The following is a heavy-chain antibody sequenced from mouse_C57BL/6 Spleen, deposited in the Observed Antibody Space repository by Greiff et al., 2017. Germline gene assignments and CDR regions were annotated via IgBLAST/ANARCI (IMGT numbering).Heavy chain of an antibody. J-gene: IGHJ1*03. CDR2: IYPGDGDT. CDR1: GYAFSSYW. CDR3: ARRLLLGSRYGYFDV. D-gene: IGHD1-1*01. Sequence: QVQLQQSGAELVKPGASVKISCKASGYAFSSYWMNWVKQRPGKGLEWIGQIYPGDGDTNYNGKFKGKATLTADKSSSTAYMQLSSLTSEDSAVYFCARRLLLGSRYGYFDVWGTGTTVTVSS. V-gene: IGHV1-80*01.